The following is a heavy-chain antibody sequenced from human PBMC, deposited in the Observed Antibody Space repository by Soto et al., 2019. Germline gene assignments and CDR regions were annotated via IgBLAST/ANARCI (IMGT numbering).Heavy chain of an antibody. J-gene: IGHJ6*02. CDR3: APDIWVAAVDYYYSGMDV. CDR1: GFTFTSSA. D-gene: IGHD3-16*01. V-gene: IGHV1-58*01. Sequence: GASVKVSCKASGFTFTSSAVQWVRQARGQRLEWIGWIVVGSGNTNYAQKFHERVTITRDMSTSTAYMELRSLRSEDTAVYYCAPDIWVAAVDYYYSGMDVWGQGTTVTVSS. CDR2: IVVGSGNT.